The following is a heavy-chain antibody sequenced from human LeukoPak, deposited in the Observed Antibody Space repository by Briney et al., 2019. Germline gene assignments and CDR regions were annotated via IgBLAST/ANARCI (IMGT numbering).Heavy chain of an antibody. CDR1: GYTFTSYG. CDR2: ISAYNGNT. Sequence: PSVKLSCNASGYTFTSYGISWVPQAPGQGLEWMGWISAYNGNTNYAQKLQGTVNMTTYTSTSKAYVELRSLRSDVTAVYYCARDSYMVGATSAKGGYRGQATLVTVSS. J-gene: IGHJ4*02. D-gene: IGHD1-26*01. CDR3: ARDSYMVGATSAKGGY. V-gene: IGHV1-18*01.